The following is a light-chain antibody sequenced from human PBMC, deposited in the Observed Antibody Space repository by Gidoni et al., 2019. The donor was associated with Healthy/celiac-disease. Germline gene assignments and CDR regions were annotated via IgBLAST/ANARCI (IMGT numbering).Light chain of an antibody. CDR2: AAS. J-gene: IGKJ4*01. V-gene: IGKV1-9*01. CDR3: QQLNSYPSPT. Sequence: DIQLTQSPSFLSASVGDRVTITCRASQGISSYLAWYQQKPGKAPKLLIYAASTLQSGVPSRFSGSGSGTEFTLTISSLQPEDFATYYCQQLNSYPSPTFXGXTKVEIK. CDR1: QGISSY.